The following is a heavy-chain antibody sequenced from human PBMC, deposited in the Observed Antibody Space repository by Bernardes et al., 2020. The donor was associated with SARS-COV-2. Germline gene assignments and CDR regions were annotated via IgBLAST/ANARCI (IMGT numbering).Heavy chain of an antibody. CDR2: ISSSSSFI. Sequence: GGSLRLSCVASGFTFTSYSMNWVRQAPGKGLEWVSSISSSSSFIYYADSVKGRFTISRDNAKNSLFLQMNSLRAEDTAVYYCARDLGRYCTSTSCPFDPWGQGTLVTVSS. D-gene: IGHD2-2*01. V-gene: IGHV3-21*01. CDR3: ARDLGRYCTSTSCPFDP. CDR1: GFTFTSYS. J-gene: IGHJ5*02.